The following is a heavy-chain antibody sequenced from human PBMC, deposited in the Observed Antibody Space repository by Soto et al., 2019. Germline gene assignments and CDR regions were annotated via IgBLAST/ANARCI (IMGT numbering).Heavy chain of an antibody. J-gene: IGHJ4*02. CDR2: INHSGST. CDR3: ASSHGYGSYYFDY. D-gene: IGHD3-10*01. Sequence: SETLSLTCAVYGGSFSCYYWIWIRQPPGKGLEWIGEINHSGSTNYNPSLKSRVTISVDTSKNQFSLKLSSVTAADTAVYYCASSHGYGSYYFDYWGQGTLVTVSS. V-gene: IGHV4-34*01. CDR1: GGSFSCYY.